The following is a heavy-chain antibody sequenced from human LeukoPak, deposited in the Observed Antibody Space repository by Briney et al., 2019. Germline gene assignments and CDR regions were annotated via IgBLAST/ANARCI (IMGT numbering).Heavy chain of an antibody. CDR1: GFTFSSYA. D-gene: IGHD6-13*01. J-gene: IGHJ4*02. V-gene: IGHV3-30*04. Sequence: GRSLRLSCAASGFTFSSYAMHWVRQAPGKGLEWVAVISYDGSNKYYADSVKGRFTISRDNSKNTLYLQMNSLRAEDTAVYYCARDDYRIAAAGLDYWGQGTLVTVSS. CDR2: ISYDGSNK. CDR3: ARDDYRIAAAGLDY.